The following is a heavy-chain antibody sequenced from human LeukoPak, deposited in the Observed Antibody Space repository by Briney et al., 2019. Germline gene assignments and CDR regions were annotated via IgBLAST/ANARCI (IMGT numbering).Heavy chain of an antibody. CDR1: GFTFDDYG. Sequence: GGSLRLSCAASGFTFDDYGMSWVRQAPGKGLEWVSGINWNGGSTGYADSVKGRFTISRDNAKNPLYLQMNSLRAEDTALYYCARDRSTSVAGTLWDYWGQGTLVTVSS. V-gene: IGHV3-20*04. J-gene: IGHJ4*02. D-gene: IGHD6-19*01. CDR3: ARDRSTSVAGTLWDY. CDR2: INWNGGST.